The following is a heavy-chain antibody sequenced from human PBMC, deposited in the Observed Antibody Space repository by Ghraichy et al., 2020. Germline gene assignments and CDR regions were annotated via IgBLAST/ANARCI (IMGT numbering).Heavy chain of an antibody. J-gene: IGHJ4*02. D-gene: IGHD6-13*01. CDR2: ISGSGGST. Sequence: GGSLRLSCAASGFTFSSYAMSWVRQAPGKGLEWVSAISGSGGSTYYADSVKGRFTISRDNSKNTLYLQMNSLRAEDTAVYYCAKPRSGLEQQLAPTPDYWGQGTLVTVSS. V-gene: IGHV3-23*01. CDR1: GFTFSSYA. CDR3: AKPRSGLEQQLAPTPDY.